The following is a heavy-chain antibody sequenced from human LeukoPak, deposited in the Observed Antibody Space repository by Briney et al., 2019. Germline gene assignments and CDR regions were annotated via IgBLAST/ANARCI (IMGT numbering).Heavy chain of an antibody. CDR1: GGSISSGGYY. J-gene: IGHJ4*02. CDR3: ARRYYGSGTTNDY. CDR2: IYQSGST. V-gene: IGHV4-30-2*01. D-gene: IGHD3-10*01. Sequence: SQTLSLTCTVSGGSISSGGYYWSWIRQPPGKGLEWIGYIYQSGSTYYNPSLKSRVTISVDRSKNQFSLKLTSVTAADTAVYYCARRYYGSGTTNDYWGQGTLVTVSS.